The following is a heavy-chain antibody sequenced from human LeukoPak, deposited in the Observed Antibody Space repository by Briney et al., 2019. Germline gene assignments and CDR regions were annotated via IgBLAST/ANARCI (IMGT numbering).Heavy chain of an antibody. J-gene: IGHJ4*02. CDR2: IIPIFGTA. D-gene: IGHD2-2*01. CDR1: GGTFSSYA. CDR3: ARSRLYCSSTSCYGFDY. V-gene: IGHV1-69*06. Sequence: GASVKVSCKASGGTFSSYAISWVRQAPGQGLEWMGGIIPIFGTANYAQKFQGRVMITADKSTSTAYMELSSLRSEDTAVYYCARSRLYCSSTSCYGFDYWGQGTLVTVSS.